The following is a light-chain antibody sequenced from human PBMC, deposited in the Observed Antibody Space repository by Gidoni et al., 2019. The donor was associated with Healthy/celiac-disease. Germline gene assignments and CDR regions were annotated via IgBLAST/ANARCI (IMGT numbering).Light chain of an antibody. CDR3: QQYNNWPPLT. V-gene: IGKV3-15*01. J-gene: IGKJ4*01. CDR2: GAS. CDR1: QSVSSI. Sequence: IVMTHSPATLSVSPGERATLSCRASQSVSSILAWYQQKPGQAPRLLIYGASTRATGIPARFSGIGSGTEFTLTISSLQSEDFAVYYCQQYNNWPPLTFGGGTKVEIK.